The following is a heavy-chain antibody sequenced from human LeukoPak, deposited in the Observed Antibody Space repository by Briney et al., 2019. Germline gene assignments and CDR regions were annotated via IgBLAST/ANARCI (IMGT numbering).Heavy chain of an antibody. CDR3: ASRRDSSGYYHYYMDV. J-gene: IGHJ6*03. CDR2: IIPIFGTA. Sequence: ASVKVSCKASGGTFSSYAISWVQQAPGQGLEWMGGIIPIFGTANYAQKFQGRVTITTGESTSTAYMELSSLRSEDTAVYYCASRRDSSGYYHYYMDVWGKGTTVTVSS. D-gene: IGHD3-22*01. V-gene: IGHV1-69*05. CDR1: GGTFSSYA.